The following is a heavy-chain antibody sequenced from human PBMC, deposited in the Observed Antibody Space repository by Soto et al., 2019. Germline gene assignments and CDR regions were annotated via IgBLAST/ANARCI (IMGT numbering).Heavy chain of an antibody. CDR2: ISSSGTTE. J-gene: IGHJ4*02. CDR1: GFTFSGYY. Sequence: PGGSLRLSCAASGFTFSGYYMSWIRQAPGKGLEWISYISSSGTTENYADSVKGRFTVSRDNTKNSLYLQVNSLRAEDTAVYYCARDRGAVVGQYFDYWGQGTLVTVSS. CDR3: ARDRGAVVGQYFDY. V-gene: IGHV3-11*01. D-gene: IGHD6-19*01.